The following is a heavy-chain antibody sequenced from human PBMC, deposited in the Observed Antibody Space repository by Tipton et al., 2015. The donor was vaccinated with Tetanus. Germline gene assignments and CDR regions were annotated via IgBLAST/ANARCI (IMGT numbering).Heavy chain of an antibody. Sequence: TLSLTCTVSGGSISSYYWSWIRQPPGKGLEWIGYIYYSGSTNYNPSLKSRVTISVDTSKNQFSLELSSVTAADTAVHYCARIGWLQQNKPAFDIWGQGTVVTVSS. CDR3: ARIGWLQQNKPAFDI. D-gene: IGHD6-19*01. CDR2: IYYSGST. J-gene: IGHJ3*02. CDR1: GGSISSYY. V-gene: IGHV4-59*01.